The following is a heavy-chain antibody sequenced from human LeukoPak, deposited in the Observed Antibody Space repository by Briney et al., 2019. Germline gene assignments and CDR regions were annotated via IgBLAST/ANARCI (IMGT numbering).Heavy chain of an antibody. V-gene: IGHV4-59*01. D-gene: IGHD1-26*01. CDR1: GGSISSYY. J-gene: IGHJ6*02. Sequence: SEALSLTCTVSGGSISSYYWSWVRQPPGKGVEWIGYMYYSGRTNYNPSLKTRVTISVHTSKNQFSLKLSSVTAADTAVYYCARTFSESYYYYGLDVWGQGTTVTVSS. CDR3: ARTFSESYYYYGLDV. CDR2: MYYSGRT.